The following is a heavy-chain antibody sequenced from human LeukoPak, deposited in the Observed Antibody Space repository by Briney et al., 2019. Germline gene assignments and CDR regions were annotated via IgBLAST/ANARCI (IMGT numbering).Heavy chain of an antibody. D-gene: IGHD6-13*01. V-gene: IGHV4-4*07. Sequence: PSETLSLTCTVSGGSISSYYWSWIRQPAGKGLDGIGRIYTSGSTNYNPSLKSRVTMSVDTSKNQFSLKLSSVTAADTAVYYCARELYSSSWCAFDYWGQGTLVTVSS. CDR2: IYTSGST. CDR3: ARELYSSSWCAFDY. J-gene: IGHJ4*02. CDR1: GGSISSYY.